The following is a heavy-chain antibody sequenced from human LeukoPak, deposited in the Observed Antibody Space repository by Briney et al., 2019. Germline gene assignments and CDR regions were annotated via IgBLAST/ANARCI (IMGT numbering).Heavy chain of an antibody. CDR2: ISGSGGST. Sequence: GGSLRLSCAASGFTFSSYAMSWVRQAPGKGLEWVSAISGSGGSTYYADSVKGRFTISRDNSKNTLYLQMNSLRAEDTAVYYCARDREMVRAWYFDLWGRGTLVTVSS. J-gene: IGHJ2*01. D-gene: IGHD3-10*01. CDR3: ARDREMVRAWYFDL. CDR1: GFTFSSYA. V-gene: IGHV3-23*01.